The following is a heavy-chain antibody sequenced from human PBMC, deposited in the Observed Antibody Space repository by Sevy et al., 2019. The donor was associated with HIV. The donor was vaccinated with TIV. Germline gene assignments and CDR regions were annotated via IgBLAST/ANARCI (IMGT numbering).Heavy chain of an antibody. D-gene: IGHD2-2*01. CDR1: GFTFTSYA. V-gene: IGHV3-23*01. CDR2: ISGSHGTP. J-gene: IGHJ4*02. CDR3: AKSEWGNIGFCTRSSCYPFDY. Sequence: GGSLRLSCAASGFTFTSYAMSWVRQAPGKGLEWVSSISGSHGTPYYADSVKGRFTISRDNSKNTLYLQMSSLRAEYTAVYYCAKSEWGNIGFCTRSSCYPFDYWGQGTLVTVSS.